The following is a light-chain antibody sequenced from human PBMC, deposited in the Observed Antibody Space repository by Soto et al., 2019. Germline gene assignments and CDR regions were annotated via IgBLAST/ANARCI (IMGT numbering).Light chain of an antibody. CDR3: QQYYSYPRA. V-gene: IGKV1-5*03. Sequence: DIQLTQSPSTLSASVGDRVTITCRASQSISSWLAWYQQKPGKAPKLLIYKASSLESGVPSRFSGSGSGTDFTLTINYLQSEDFATYYCQQYYSYPRAFGQGTKVDIK. J-gene: IGKJ1*01. CDR1: QSISSW. CDR2: KAS.